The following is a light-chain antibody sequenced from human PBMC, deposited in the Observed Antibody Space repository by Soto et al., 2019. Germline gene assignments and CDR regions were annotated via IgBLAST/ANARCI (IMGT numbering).Light chain of an antibody. Sequence: DIVMTQSPDSLAVSLGERATINCKSSQSVLFSSNNKNYLAWYQQKPGQPPKLLISWASTRESGVPDRFSGSGSETDFTLTISSLQAEEVAVYHCQQYYSTPSPTFGGGTKVEIK. CDR2: WAS. CDR1: QSVLFSSNNKNY. J-gene: IGKJ4*01. CDR3: QQYYSTPSPT. V-gene: IGKV4-1*01.